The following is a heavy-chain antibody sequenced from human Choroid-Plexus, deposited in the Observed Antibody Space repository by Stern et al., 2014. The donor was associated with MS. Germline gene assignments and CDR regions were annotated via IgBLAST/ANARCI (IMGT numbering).Heavy chain of an antibody. CDR2: VSYDGSNN. D-gene: IGHD2/OR15-2a*01. CDR1: GFTFGSCA. Sequence: MQLVESGGGVVQPGRPLRLSCVASGFTFGSCAMHWVRQAQGKGLEWVAGVSYDGSNNYYADSVKGRFTISRDNSQNTLYMQMSSLRPEDTAVYYCAKDRQYLTYFFDHWGQGSLVTVSS. J-gene: IGHJ5*02. V-gene: IGHV3-30*18. CDR3: AKDRQYLTYFFDH.